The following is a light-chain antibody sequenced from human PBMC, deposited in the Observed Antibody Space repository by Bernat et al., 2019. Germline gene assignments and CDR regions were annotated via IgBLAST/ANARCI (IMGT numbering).Light chain of an antibody. V-gene: IGKV2D-29*01. CDR1: QILLRSDQKTT. Sequence: DIVLTQTPLSLSVTPGQPSSISCKSSQILLRSDQKTTLYWYLQQPGQPPQLLIFEASNRFYGVPERVGGSGSGTDFTLHSSRVETEDVGIYYCMQSTLRTWTFGQGTKVEIK. CDR3: MQSTLRTWT. J-gene: IGKJ1*01. CDR2: EAS.